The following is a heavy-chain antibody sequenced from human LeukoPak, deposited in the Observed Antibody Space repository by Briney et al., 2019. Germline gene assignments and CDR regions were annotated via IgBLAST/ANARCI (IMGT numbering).Heavy chain of an antibody. CDR3: ARWRATSTIPYSFDY. J-gene: IGHJ4*02. Sequence: GPTLVNPTETLTLTCTFSGFSLTTEQVAVGWIRQSPGKALEWFALIYWDDAKRYSASLKTRVTITKDSSRNQVLLTMTNMDPVDTGSYYCARWRATSTIPYSFDYWGRGILVTVSS. V-gene: IGHV2-5*02. CDR2: IYWDDAK. CDR1: GFSLTTEQVA. D-gene: IGHD2-21*01.